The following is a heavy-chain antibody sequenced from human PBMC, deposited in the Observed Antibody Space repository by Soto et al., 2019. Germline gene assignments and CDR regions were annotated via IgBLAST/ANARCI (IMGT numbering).Heavy chain of an antibody. D-gene: IGHD3-3*01. CDR2: IYYSGST. Sequence: SETLSLTCTVSGASISSYYWSWIRQPPGKGLEWIGYIYYSGSTNYNPSLKSRVTISVDTSKNQFSLKLSSVTAADTAVYYCARGPGSGAIDYWGQGTLVTVSS. J-gene: IGHJ4*02. CDR3: ARGPGSGAIDY. CDR1: GASISSYY. V-gene: IGHV4-59*01.